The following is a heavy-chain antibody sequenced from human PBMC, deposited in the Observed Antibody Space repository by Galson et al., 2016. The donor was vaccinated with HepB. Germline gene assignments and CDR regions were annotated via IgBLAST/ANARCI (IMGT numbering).Heavy chain of an antibody. CDR3: VRDRLATNWFDP. CDR1: GFTFSSYW. Sequence: SLRLSCAASGFTFSSYWMHWVRQVPGKGLVWVSHINTDGSSTHYADSVKGRFTISRDNAKNTLYLQINSLRAEDTAVYYRVRDRLATNWFDPWGQGTLVTVSS. CDR2: INTDGSST. D-gene: IGHD2-8*01. J-gene: IGHJ5*02. V-gene: IGHV3-74*01.